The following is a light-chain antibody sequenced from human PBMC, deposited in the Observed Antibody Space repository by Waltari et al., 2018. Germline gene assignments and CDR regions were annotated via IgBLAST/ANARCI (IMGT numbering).Light chain of an antibody. CDR2: HAS. CDR1: QSVYTF. CDR3: QQRANWPPLT. V-gene: IGKV3-11*01. Sequence: EIVLTQSPATLSLSPGERATLSCRASQSVYTFLAWYQQKPGQAPRLLIYHASNRAAGIPARFSGSGSGTDLTLTISSLEPEDSAVYYCQQRANWPPLTFGGGTKVEI. J-gene: IGKJ4*01.